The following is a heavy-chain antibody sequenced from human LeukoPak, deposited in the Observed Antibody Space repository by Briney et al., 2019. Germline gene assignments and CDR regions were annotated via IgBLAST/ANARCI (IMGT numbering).Heavy chain of an antibody. D-gene: IGHD2-2*01. V-gene: IGHV4-34*01. J-gene: IGHJ6*03. CDR2: INHSGST. CDR3: ARSDIVVVPAAMLGYYYYYYMDV. Sequence: SETLSLTCAVYGGSFSGYYWSWIRQPPGKGLEGIGEINHSGSTNYNPSLKSRVTISVDTSKNQYYLKLRSVDAADTAVCYCARSDIVVVPAAMLGYYYYYYMDVWGKGTTVTISS. CDR1: GGSFSGYY.